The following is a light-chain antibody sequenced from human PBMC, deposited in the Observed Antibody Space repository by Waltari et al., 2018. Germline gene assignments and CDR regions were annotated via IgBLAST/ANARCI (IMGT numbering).Light chain of an antibody. V-gene: IGLV4-69*01. CDR2: VTSDGSH. Sequence: QLVLTQSPSASASLGASVKLTCTLSSGHSSNIVAWHQQKPEKGPRYLMKVTSDGSHTKGDESPDRVAGSSSGSERYLTISSRQSEDEADYYGQTGGHGTWVFGGGTKLTVV. J-gene: IGLJ3*02. CDR3: QTGGHGTWV. CDR1: SGHSSNI.